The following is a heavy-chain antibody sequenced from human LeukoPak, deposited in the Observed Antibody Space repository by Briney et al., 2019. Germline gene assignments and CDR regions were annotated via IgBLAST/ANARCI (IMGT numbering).Heavy chain of an antibody. CDR3: ARDSVGGTGHDAFDI. J-gene: IGHJ3*02. D-gene: IGHD1-26*01. Sequence: TTGGSLRLSCAASGFTFSGYTMNWVRQPPGKGLEWIGSIYYSGSAYYSSSLKSRVTILVDTSKNQFSLKLSSVTAADTAVYYCARDSVGGTGHDAFDIWGQGTMATVSS. V-gene: IGHV4-38-2*02. CDR2: IYYSGSA. CDR1: GFTFSGYT.